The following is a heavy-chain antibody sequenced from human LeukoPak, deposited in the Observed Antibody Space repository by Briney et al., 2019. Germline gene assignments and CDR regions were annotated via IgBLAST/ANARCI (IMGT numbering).Heavy chain of an antibody. CDR2: IYYSGST. CDR1: GVSISSYY. Sequence: SETLSLTCTVSGVSISSYYWSWIRQPPGKGLEWIGYIYYSGSTNYNSSLKSRVTISVDTSKNQFSLKLSSVTAADTAVYYCARDPALLSSGWYFDLWGRGTLVTVSS. J-gene: IGHJ2*01. CDR3: ARDPALLSSGWYFDL. V-gene: IGHV4-59*01. D-gene: IGHD2-15*01.